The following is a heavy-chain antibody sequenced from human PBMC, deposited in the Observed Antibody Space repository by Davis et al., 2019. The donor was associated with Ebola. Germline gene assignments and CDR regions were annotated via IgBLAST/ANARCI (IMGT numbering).Heavy chain of an antibody. CDR1: GFTFSSYG. D-gene: IGHD3-10*01. Sequence: GESLKISCAASGFTFSSYGVTWVRQAPGKGLEWVSGISGSGVSTFYAGSVRGRFTISRDNSKNTVYLQMNSLRPEDTAVYYCARDPGILRLVGDYYFDYWGQGTLVTVSS. CDR2: ISGSGVST. V-gene: IGHV3-23*01. CDR3: ARDPGILRLVGDYYFDY. J-gene: IGHJ4*02.